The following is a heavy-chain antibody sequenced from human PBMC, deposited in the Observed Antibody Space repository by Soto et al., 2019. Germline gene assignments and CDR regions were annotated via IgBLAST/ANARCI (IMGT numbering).Heavy chain of an antibody. Sequence: QVQLVQSGAEVKKPGASVKVSCKASGYTFTRYAMHWVRQAPGQRLEWMGWINGGNRNTKYSQRFQGRVTITTDTSASTAYMELSSLRSEDTAVYYCARIGYSSGWYSFDYWGQGTLVTVSS. V-gene: IGHV1-3*01. D-gene: IGHD6-19*01. CDR1: GYTFTRYA. CDR3: ARIGYSSGWYSFDY. J-gene: IGHJ4*02. CDR2: INGGNRNT.